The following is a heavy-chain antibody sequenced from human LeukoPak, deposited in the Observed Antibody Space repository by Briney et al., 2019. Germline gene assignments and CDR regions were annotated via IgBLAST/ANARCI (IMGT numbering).Heavy chain of an antibody. V-gene: IGHV4-59*01. CDR2: IYYSGST. CDR1: GGSISSYY. J-gene: IGHJ6*03. D-gene: IGHD6-13*01. Sequence: PSETLSLTCTVSGGSISSYYWSWIRQPPGKGLEWIGYIYYSGSTNYNPSLKSRVTISVDTSKNLFSLKLSSVTAADMAVYYCAREGRYSSSWYPHYYYYMDVWGKGTTVTVSS. CDR3: AREGRYSSSWYPHYYYYMDV.